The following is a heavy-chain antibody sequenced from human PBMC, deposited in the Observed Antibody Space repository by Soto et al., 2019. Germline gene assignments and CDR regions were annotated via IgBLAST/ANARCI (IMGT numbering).Heavy chain of an antibody. J-gene: IGHJ4*02. CDR2: ISSSSSYI. CDR3: ARGRGSSWQNFDY. V-gene: IGHV3-21*01. D-gene: IGHD6-13*01. CDR1: GFTFSSYS. Sequence: GGSLRLSCAASGFTFSSYSMNWVRQAPGKGLEWVSSISSSSSYIYYANSVKGRFTISRDNAKNSLYLQMNSLRAEDTAVYYCARGRGSSWQNFDYWGQGTLVTVSS.